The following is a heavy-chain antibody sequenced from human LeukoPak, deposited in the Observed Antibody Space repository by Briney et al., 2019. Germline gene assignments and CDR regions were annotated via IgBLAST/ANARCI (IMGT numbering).Heavy chain of an antibody. Sequence: ADTLSLTCTVSGGSITISTYDWAWVRQPPGKGLVLNGRIYYSGSIYYNPSVQSRVTITVDRSKNQFSLKLSSVTAADTAVYYCARGYCSGGTCYNTGAFDIWGQGTMVTVSS. CDR1: GGSITISTYD. CDR3: ARGYCSGGTCYNTGAFDI. D-gene: IGHD2-15*01. V-gene: IGHV4-39*01. CDR2: IYYSGSI. J-gene: IGHJ3*02.